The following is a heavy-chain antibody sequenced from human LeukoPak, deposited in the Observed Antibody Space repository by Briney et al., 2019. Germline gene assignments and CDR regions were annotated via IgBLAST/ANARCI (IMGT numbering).Heavy chain of an antibody. Sequence: GGSLRLSCAAPGFTFSSYSMNWVRQAPGKGLEWVSYISSSSTTIYYADSVKGRFTISRDSARNSLYLQMNSLTAEDTAVYYCARDLKAYSSSGGVDYWGQGTPVTVSS. CDR1: GFTFSSYS. V-gene: IGHV3-48*01. CDR3: ARDLKAYSSSGGVDY. D-gene: IGHD6-13*01. J-gene: IGHJ4*02. CDR2: ISSSSTTI.